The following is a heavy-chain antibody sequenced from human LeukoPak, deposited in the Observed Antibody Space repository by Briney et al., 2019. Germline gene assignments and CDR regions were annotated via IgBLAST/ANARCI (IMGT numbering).Heavy chain of an antibody. CDR2: LNEDGSEK. V-gene: IGHV3-7*02. D-gene: IGHD6-13*01. CDR3: ARVIISRWSFYYGMEV. J-gene: IGHJ6*02. CDR1: AFTFSSYW. Sequence: GGSLRLSCAASAFTFSSYWMSWVRQAPGKGLEWVANLNEDGSEKYYVDSVKGRFTISRDNAKNSLYLQMDSLRAEDTAVYYCARVIISRWSFYYGMEVWGQGTTVTVS.